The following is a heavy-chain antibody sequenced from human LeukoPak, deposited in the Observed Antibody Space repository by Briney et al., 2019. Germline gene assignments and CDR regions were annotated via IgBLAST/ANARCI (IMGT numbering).Heavy chain of an antibody. CDR1: GISLSNYA. Sequence: GGSLRLSCVVSGISLSNYAMTWVRQAPGKGLEWVSYISGRGGSTTYADSVKGRFTISRDTSLNTLYLQMNNLRAEDTAVYFCAKRGVVIRGLLVIGYHREAYHYDFWGQGVLVTVSS. V-gene: IGHV3-23*01. CDR3: AKRGVVIRGLLVIGYHREAYHYDF. J-gene: IGHJ4*02. CDR2: ISGRGGST. D-gene: IGHD3-10*01.